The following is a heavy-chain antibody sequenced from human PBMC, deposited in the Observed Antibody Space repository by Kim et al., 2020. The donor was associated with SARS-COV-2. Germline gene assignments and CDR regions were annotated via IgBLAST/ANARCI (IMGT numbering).Heavy chain of an antibody. CDR1: GFTFDDYA. J-gene: IGHJ5*02. V-gene: IGHV3-9*01. CDR3: AKDRGWNYVSDWFDP. D-gene: IGHD1-7*01. CDR2: ISWNSGSI. Sequence: GGSLRLSCAASGFTFDDYAMHWVRQAPGKGLEWVSGISWNSGSIGYADSVKGRFTISRDNAKNSLYLQMNSLRAEDTALYYCAKDRGWNYVSDWFDPWGQGTLVTVSS.